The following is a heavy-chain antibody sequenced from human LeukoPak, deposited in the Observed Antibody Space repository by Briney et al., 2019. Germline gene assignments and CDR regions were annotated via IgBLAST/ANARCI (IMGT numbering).Heavy chain of an antibody. CDR2: IYTSGST. CDR1: GGSISSGRYY. V-gene: IGHV4-61*02. Sequence: PSETLSLTCTVSGGSISSGRYYWSWIRQPAGKGLEWIGRIYTSGSTNYNPSLNSRVTISVDTSNNQFSLKLSSVTAADTAVYYCARHGGSGLDWFDPWGQGTLVTVSS. D-gene: IGHD3-10*01. CDR3: ARHGGSGLDWFDP. J-gene: IGHJ5*02.